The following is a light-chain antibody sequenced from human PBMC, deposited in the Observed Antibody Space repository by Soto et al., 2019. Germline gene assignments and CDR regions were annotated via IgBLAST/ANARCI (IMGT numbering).Light chain of an antibody. CDR1: QSISSW. J-gene: IGKJ2*01. Sequence: DIQMTQSPSTLAASVGDRVTITCRASQSISSWLAWYQQKPGKAPNLLIHKASTLESGVPTRFSGSGFGTDFTLTISSLQPDDFATYYCQQSDSYPYTFGQGTKLEIK. CDR2: KAS. V-gene: IGKV1-5*03. CDR3: QQSDSYPYT.